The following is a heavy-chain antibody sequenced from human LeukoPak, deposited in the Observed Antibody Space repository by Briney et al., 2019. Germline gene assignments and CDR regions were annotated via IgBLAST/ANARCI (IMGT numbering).Heavy chain of an antibody. CDR2: ISAYNGNT. CDR3: ARDRASSYYFYYLDV. CDR1: GYTFTSYG. V-gene: IGHV1-18*01. J-gene: IGHJ6*03. Sequence: GASVKVSCKASGYTFTSYGISWVRQAPGQGLEWMGWISAYNGNTNYAQKLQGRVTMTTDTSTSTAYMELRSLRSDDPAVYYCARDRASSYYFYYLDVWGKGTTVTVSS.